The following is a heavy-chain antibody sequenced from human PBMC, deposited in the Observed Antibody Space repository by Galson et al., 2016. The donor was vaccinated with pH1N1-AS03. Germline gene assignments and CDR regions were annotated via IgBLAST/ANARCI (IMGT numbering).Heavy chain of an antibody. Sequence: ETLSLTCAVSGGSISSSDWWSWVRQPPGKGLEWIGEVYHTGSTNYNPSLKSRVIISVDKSKNQFSLQLTSVTAADTAVYYCARDVLPYSLGLDVWGQGTTVTVSS. CDR3: ARDVLPYSLGLDV. CDR2: VYHTGST. D-gene: IGHD5-18*01. V-gene: IGHV4-4*02. CDR1: GGSISSSDW. J-gene: IGHJ6*02.